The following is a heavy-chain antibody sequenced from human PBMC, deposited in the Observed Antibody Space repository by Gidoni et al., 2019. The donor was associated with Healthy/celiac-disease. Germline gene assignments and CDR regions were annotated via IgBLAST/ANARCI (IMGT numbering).Heavy chain of an antibody. J-gene: IGHJ6*03. CDR2: IRYDGSNK. CDR3: AKDRGYSNHVPYYYYMDV. Sequence: QVQLVESGGGVVQPGGSLRLSGAASGFTFSRYGMHWVRQAPGKGLEWVAFIRYDGSNKYYADAVKGRFTISRDNSKNTLYLQMNSLRAEDTAVYYCAKDRGYSNHVPYYYYMDVWGKGTTVTVSS. CDR1: GFTFSRYG. V-gene: IGHV3-30*02. D-gene: IGHD4-4*01.